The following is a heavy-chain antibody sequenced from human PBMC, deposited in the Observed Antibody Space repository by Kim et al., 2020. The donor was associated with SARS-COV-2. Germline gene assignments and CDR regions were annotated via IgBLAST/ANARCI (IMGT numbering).Heavy chain of an antibody. D-gene: IGHD3-22*01. Sequence: RGSLRLSCAASGFTVSSNYMSWVRQAPGKGLEWVSVIYSGGSTYYADSVKGRFTISRDNSKNTLYLQMNSLRAEDTAVYYCARDPAQWLYSSYYYYGMDVWGQGTTVTVSS. J-gene: IGHJ6*02. V-gene: IGHV3-66*01. CDR3: ARDPAQWLYSSYYYYGMDV. CDR2: IYSGGST. CDR1: GFTVSSNY.